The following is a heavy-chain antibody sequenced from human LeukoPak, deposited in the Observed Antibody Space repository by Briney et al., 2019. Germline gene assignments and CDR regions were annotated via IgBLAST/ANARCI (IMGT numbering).Heavy chain of an antibody. J-gene: IGHJ4*02. CDR1: GFSFSTYS. Sequence: GGSLRLSCAASGFSFSTYSIHWVRQAPGKGLEWGTVISFDGNNKYYADSVRGRFTISRDNSKNTVYLQMNSLRTEDTAIYYCAKDRAPGGNYYDFSDWGQGTLVTVSS. CDR2: ISFDGNNK. D-gene: IGHD1-26*01. CDR3: AKDRAPGGNYYDFSD. V-gene: IGHV3-30*18.